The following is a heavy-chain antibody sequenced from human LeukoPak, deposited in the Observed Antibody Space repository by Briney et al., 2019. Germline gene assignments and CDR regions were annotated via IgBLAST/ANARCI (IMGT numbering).Heavy chain of an antibody. D-gene: IGHD6-13*01. Sequence: SETLSLTCTVSGGSISSYYWSWIRQPPGKGLKWIGYIYYSGSTNYNPSLKSRVTISVDMSKNQFSLKLNSVTAADTAVYYCARRAATANYYFDYWGQGTLVTVSS. CDR1: GGSISSYY. CDR3: ARRAATANYYFDY. J-gene: IGHJ4*02. CDR2: IYYSGST. V-gene: IGHV4-59*01.